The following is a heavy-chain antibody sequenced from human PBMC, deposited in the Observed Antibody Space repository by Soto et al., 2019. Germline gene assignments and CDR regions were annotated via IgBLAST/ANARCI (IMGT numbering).Heavy chain of an antibody. CDR3: ARRAWAARCPTY. Sequence: SETLSLTCAVYGGSFSGYYWSWIRQPPGKGLEWIGEINHSGSTNYNPSLKSRVTISVDTSKNQFSLKLSSVTAADTAVYYCARRAWAARCPTYWGQGTLVTVSS. CDR1: GGSFSGYY. J-gene: IGHJ4*02. CDR2: INHSGST. D-gene: IGHD6-6*01. V-gene: IGHV4-34*01.